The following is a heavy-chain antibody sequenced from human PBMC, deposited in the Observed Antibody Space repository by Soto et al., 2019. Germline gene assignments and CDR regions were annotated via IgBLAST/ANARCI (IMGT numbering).Heavy chain of an antibody. CDR3: ARSGTYSFDY. CDR1: GFTFSDHY. Sequence: GGSLRLSCAASGFTFSDHYMDWVRQAPGKGLEWVGRSRNKANSYTIEYAASVKGRFTISRDESQNSLYLQMNSLKTEDTAVYYCARSGTYSFDYWGQGTLVTVSS. V-gene: IGHV3-72*01. CDR2: SRNKANSYTI. D-gene: IGHD1-26*01. J-gene: IGHJ4*02.